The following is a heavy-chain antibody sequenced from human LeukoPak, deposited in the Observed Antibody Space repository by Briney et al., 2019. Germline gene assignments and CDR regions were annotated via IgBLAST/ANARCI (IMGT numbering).Heavy chain of an antibody. CDR1: GFTFSSYG. CDR2: IRYDGSNK. Sequence: GGSLRLSCAASGFTFSSYGMHWVRQAPGKGLEWVAFIRYDGSNKYYADSVKGRFTISRDNSKNTLYLQMSSLRAEDTAVYYCAKDGAYNWNSYYYYYYYMDVWGKGTTVTVSS. D-gene: IGHD1-7*01. J-gene: IGHJ6*03. V-gene: IGHV3-30*02. CDR3: AKDGAYNWNSYYYYYYYMDV.